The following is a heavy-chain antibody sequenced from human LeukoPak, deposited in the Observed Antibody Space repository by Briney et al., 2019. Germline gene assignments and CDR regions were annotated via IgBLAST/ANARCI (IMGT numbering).Heavy chain of an antibody. V-gene: IGHV1-8*01. CDR1: GYTFTGDY. J-gene: IGHJ6*02. D-gene: IGHD3-10*01. Sequence: ASVKVSCKASGYTFTGDYMHWVRQATGQGLEWMGWMNPNSGNTGYAQKFQGRVTMTRNTSISTAYMELSSLRSEDTAVYYCASFTNYYYYGMDVWGQGTTVTVSS. CDR2: MNPNSGNT. CDR3: ASFTNYYYYGMDV.